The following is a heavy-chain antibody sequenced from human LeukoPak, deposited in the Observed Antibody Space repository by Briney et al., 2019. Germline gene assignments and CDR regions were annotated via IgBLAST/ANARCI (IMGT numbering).Heavy chain of an antibody. CDR3: ARDAGRYFDWLGY. CDR2: ISAGGTST. CDR1: GFTFSSYA. V-gene: IGHV3-23*01. J-gene: IGHJ4*02. Sequence: PGGSLRLSCAASGFTFSSYAMSWVRQAPGKGLEWVSDISAGGTSTYYADSVKGRFTISRDNSKNTLYLQMNSLRAEDTAVYYCARDAGRYFDWLGYWGQGTLVTVSS. D-gene: IGHD3-9*01.